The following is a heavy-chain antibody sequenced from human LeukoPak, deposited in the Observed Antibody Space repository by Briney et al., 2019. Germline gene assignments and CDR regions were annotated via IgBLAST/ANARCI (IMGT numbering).Heavy chain of an antibody. J-gene: IGHJ6*02. D-gene: IGHD3-3*01. Sequence: ASDTLSLTCTVSGGSISSISYYWGWIRQPPGKGLEWIGRIFYSGITYYNPSLKSRVTMSVDTSKNQFSLKMSSVTAEDTAIYFCARLYGSGYHYYGMDAWGQGTTVTVSS. CDR3: ARLYGSGYHYYGMDA. CDR1: GGSISSISYY. V-gene: IGHV4-39*01. CDR2: IFYSGIT.